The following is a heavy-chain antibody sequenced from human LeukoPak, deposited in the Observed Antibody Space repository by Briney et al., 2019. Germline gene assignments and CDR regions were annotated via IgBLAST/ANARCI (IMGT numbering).Heavy chain of an antibody. CDR2: INSDGSST. CDR3: ARDSGTPSMVRGVLTS. Sequence: GGSLRLSCAASGFTFSSYWMHWVRHAPGKGLVWVSRINSDGSSTSYADSVKGRFTISRDNAKNTLYLQMNSLRAEDTAAYYCARDSGTPSMVRGVLTSWGQGTLVTVSS. V-gene: IGHV3-74*01. CDR1: GFTFSSYW. J-gene: IGHJ5*02. D-gene: IGHD3-10*01.